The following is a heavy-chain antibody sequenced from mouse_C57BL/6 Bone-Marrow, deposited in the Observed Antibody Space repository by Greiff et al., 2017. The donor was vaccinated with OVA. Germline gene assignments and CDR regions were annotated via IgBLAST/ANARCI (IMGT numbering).Heavy chain of an antibody. V-gene: IGHV5-6*02. CDR2: ISSGGSYT. Sequence: EVMLVESGGDLVKPGGSLKLSCAASGFTFSSYGMSWVRQTPDKRLEWVATISSGGSYTYYPDSVKGRFTISRDNAKNTLYLQMSSLKSEDTAMYYCERHTSANAMDYWGQGTSVTVSS. CDR3: ERHTSANAMDY. D-gene: IGHD5-1-1*01. CDR1: GFTFSSYG. J-gene: IGHJ4*01.